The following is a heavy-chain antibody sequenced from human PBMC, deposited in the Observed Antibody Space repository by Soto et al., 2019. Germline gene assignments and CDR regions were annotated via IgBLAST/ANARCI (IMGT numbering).Heavy chain of an antibody. D-gene: IGHD5-12*01. CDR3: ARVKYSGYVGQFDY. J-gene: IGHJ4*02. V-gene: IGHV1-69*02. CDR2: IIPILGIA. Sequence: SLKVACKSSGYTFSSYTISCGRHSHGQGLEWMGRIIPILGIANYAQKFQGRVTITADKSTSTAYMELSSLRSEDTAVYYCARVKYSGYVGQFDYWGQGTLVTVSS. CDR1: GYTFSSYT.